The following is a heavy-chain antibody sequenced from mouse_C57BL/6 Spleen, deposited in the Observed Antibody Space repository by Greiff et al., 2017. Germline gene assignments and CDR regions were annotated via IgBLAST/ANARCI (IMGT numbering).Heavy chain of an antibody. CDR3: GREGLSNSAWFAD. V-gene: IGHV1-69*01. CDR1: GYTFTSYW. Sequence: QVQLQQPGAELVMPGASVKLSCKASGYTFTSYWMHWVKQSPGQGLEWIGEIDPSDSYTNYNQKFKGKSTLTVDKSSSTAYMQLSSLTSEDSAVYDCGREGLSNSAWFADWGQGTLVTVSA. D-gene: IGHD2-5*01. J-gene: IGHJ3*01. CDR2: IDPSDSYT.